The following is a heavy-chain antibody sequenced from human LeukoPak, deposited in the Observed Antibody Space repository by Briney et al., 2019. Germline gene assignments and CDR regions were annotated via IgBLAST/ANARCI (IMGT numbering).Heavy chain of an antibody. Sequence: PGRSLRLTCAASGFTFSSYGMHWVRQAPGKGLEWVAVISYDGSNKYYADSVKGRFTISRDNSKNMLYLQMNSLRAEDTAVYYCAKATGYSSGWYDYWGQGTLVTVSS. J-gene: IGHJ4*02. V-gene: IGHV3-30*18. CDR3: AKATGYSSGWYDY. D-gene: IGHD6-19*01. CDR2: ISYDGSNK. CDR1: GFTFSSYG.